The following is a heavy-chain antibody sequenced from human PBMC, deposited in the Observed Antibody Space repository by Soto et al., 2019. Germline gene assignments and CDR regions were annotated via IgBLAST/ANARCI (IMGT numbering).Heavy chain of an antibody. V-gene: IGHV1-3*01. CDR2: INPGNDKT. CDR3: ARVRRHDSGSRDNWFDP. D-gene: IGHD3-10*01. CDR1: GYIFTSSA. J-gene: IGHJ5*02. Sequence: GASVKVSYTASGYIFTSSAMQWVRQAPGQGLEWMGWINPGNDKTKYSQKFQGRVTITRDTSASTVYMELSSLTSKDTATYFCARVRRHDSGSRDNWFDPWGQGTRVTVSS.